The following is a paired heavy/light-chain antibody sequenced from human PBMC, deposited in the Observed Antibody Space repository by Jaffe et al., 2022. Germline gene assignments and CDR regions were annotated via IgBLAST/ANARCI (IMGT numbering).Heavy chain of an antibody. J-gene: IGHJ4*02. CDR3: ARLTQYSSSWLYLESYFDY. Sequence: QLQLQESGPGLVKPSETLSLTCTVSGGSISSSSYYWGWIRQPPGKGLEWIGSIYYSGSTYYNPSLKSRVTISVDTSKNQFSLKLSSVTAADTAVYYCARLTQYSSSWLYLESYFDYWGQGTLVTVSS. CDR1: GGSISSSSYY. V-gene: IGHV4-39*01. D-gene: IGHD6-13*01. CDR2: IYYSGST.
Light chain of an antibody. CDR2: GAS. J-gene: IGKJ2*01. V-gene: IGKV3-15*01. Sequence: EIVMTQSPATLSVSPGERATLSCRASQSVSSNLAWYQQKPGQAPRLLIYGASTRATGIPARFSGSGSGTEFTLTISSLQSEDFAVYYCQQYNNWPPVYTFGQGTKLEIK. CDR1: QSVSSN. CDR3: QQYNNWPPVYT.